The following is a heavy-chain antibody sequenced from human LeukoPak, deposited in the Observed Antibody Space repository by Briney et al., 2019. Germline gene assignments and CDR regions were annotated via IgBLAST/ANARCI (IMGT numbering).Heavy chain of an antibody. J-gene: IGHJ4*02. CDR3: VRALGDY. Sequence: GSLQLSFSTPGFLFNNSWMHWVRPAPGKGLVWVSHINTDGSSTSYADSVKGRFTISRDNAKNTLYLQMNSLRAEDMAVYYCVRALGDYWGQGTLVTVSS. V-gene: IGHV3-74*01. CDR1: GFLFNNSW. D-gene: IGHD3-16*01. CDR2: INTDGSST.